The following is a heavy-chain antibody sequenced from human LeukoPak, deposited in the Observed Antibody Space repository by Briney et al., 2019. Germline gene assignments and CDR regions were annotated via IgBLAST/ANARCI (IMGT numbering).Heavy chain of an antibody. V-gene: IGHV4-59*12. D-gene: IGHD5-12*01. CDR2: IYYSGST. Sequence: PSETLSLTCSVSGGSITSYYWSWIRQPPGMGLEWIGYIYYSGSTNYNPSLKSRVTISVDTSKNQFSLKLSSVTAADTAVYYCARGDYDYVYAFDIWGQGTMVTVSS. CDR1: GGSITSYY. CDR3: ARGDYDYVYAFDI. J-gene: IGHJ3*02.